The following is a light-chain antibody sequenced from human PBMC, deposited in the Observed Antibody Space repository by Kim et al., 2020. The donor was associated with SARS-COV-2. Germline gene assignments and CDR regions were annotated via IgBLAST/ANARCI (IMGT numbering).Light chain of an antibody. Sequence: SPGERATLSCRASQTVSSNYLAWFQQKPGQAPRILLYGASSRASDIPDRFSGSGSGTDFTLTISRLEPKDFAVYYCQQYGSPAWTFGQGTKVDIK. CDR1: QTVSSNY. V-gene: IGKV3-20*01. J-gene: IGKJ1*01. CDR2: GAS. CDR3: QQYGSPAWT.